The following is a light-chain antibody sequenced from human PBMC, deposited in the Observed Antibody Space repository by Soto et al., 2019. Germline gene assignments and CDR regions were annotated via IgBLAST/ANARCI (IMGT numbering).Light chain of an antibody. CDR3: QQSYSSPRT. CDR2: DAS. Sequence: DIQITQSPSSLSASVGDRVTIACQASQDISNYLNWYQQKPGKAPKLLIYDASNFETGVPSSFSGSGSGTHFTLTVSSLQPEDFATYYSQQSYSSPRTFGQGTKVDIK. V-gene: IGKV1-39*01. J-gene: IGKJ1*01. CDR1: QDISNY.